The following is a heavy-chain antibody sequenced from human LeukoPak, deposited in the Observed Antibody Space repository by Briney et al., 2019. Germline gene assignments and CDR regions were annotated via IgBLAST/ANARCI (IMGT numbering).Heavy chain of an antibody. V-gene: IGHV3-21*01. CDR2: ISSSSSYI. CDR3: ARQRFLPSGSYYFDY. J-gene: IGHJ4*02. Sequence: PGGSLRLSCAASGFTFSSYSMNWVRQAPGKGLEWVSSISSSSSYIYYADSVKGRFTISRDNAKNSLYLRMNSLRAEDTAVYYCARQRFLPSGSYYFDYWGQGTLVTVSS. CDR1: GFTFSSYS. D-gene: IGHD1-26*01.